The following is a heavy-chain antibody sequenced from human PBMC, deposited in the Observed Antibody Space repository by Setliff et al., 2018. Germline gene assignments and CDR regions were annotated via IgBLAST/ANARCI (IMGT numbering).Heavy chain of an antibody. CDR3: ARATRLEWILPTFDY. CDR1: GYTFLSYG. Sequence: ASVKVSCKAVGYTFLSYGLSWVRQAPGQGLEWMGWISAYTGKTDYAQNFQGRVTMTTDTSTNTAYLELRSLRYDDTAVYFCARATRLEWILPTFDYWGQGTPVTVSS. V-gene: IGHV1-18*01. CDR2: ISAYTGKT. J-gene: IGHJ4*02. D-gene: IGHD3-3*01.